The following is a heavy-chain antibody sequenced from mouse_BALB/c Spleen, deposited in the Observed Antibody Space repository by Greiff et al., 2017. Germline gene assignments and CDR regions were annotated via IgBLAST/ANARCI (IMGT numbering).Heavy chain of an antibody. J-gene: IGHJ2*01. Sequence: DVMLVESGGGLVKPGGSLKLSCAASGFTFSDYYMYWVRQTPEKRLEWVATISDGGSYTYYPDSVKGRFTISRDNAKNNLYLQMSSLKSEDTAMYYCASGDWGYWGQGTTLTVSS. CDR3: ASGDWGY. CDR2: ISDGGSYT. V-gene: IGHV5-4*02. D-gene: IGHD2-13*01. CDR1: GFTFSDYY.